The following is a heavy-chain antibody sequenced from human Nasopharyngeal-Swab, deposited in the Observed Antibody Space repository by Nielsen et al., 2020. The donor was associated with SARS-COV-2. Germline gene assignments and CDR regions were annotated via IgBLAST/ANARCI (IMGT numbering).Heavy chain of an antibody. CDR3: TRPEYSSPLGNSDYYYMDV. Sequence: GSLRLSCAASGFTFSGSAMHWVRQASGKGLEWVGRIRSKANSYATAYAASVKGRFTISRDDSKNTAYLQMNSLKTEDTAVYYCTRPEYSSPLGNSDYYYMDVWGKGTTVTVSS. V-gene: IGHV3-73*01. CDR1: GFTFSGSA. D-gene: IGHD6-6*01. J-gene: IGHJ6*03. CDR2: IRSKANSYAT.